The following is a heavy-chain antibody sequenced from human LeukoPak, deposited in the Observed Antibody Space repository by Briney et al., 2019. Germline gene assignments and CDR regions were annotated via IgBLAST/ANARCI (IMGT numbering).Heavy chain of an antibody. Sequence: PGGSLRLSCAASGFTFDDYAMHWVRQAPGKGLEWVSGISWNSGSLGYADSVKGRFTISRDNAKNSLYLQMNSLRAEDTALYYCAKGAGYSSGWYLHYWGQGTLVTVSS. J-gene: IGHJ4*02. V-gene: IGHV3-9*01. CDR1: GFTFDDYA. D-gene: IGHD6-19*01. CDR2: ISWNSGSL. CDR3: AKGAGYSSGWYLHY.